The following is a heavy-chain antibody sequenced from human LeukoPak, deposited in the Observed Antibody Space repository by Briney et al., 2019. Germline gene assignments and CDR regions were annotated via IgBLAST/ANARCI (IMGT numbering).Heavy chain of an antibody. Sequence: PGGSLRLSCAASGFTFSNGWMHWVRQAPGTGLEWVGRIKRKSDGGTADYAAPVKGRFTISRDDSRNMLYLQMNSLKTEDTAVYYCTTGVGYYYDSGTFGRGQGTLVTVSS. D-gene: IGHD3-22*01. CDR3: TTGVGYYYDSGTFG. V-gene: IGHV3-15*01. CDR1: GFTFSNGW. CDR2: IKRKSDGGTA. J-gene: IGHJ4*02.